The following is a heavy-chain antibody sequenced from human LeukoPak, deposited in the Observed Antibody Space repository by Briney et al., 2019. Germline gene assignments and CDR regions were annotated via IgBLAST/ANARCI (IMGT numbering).Heavy chain of an antibody. Sequence: ASVKVSCKTFGYTFTRNYLHWVRQAPGQGLEWMGIINPSGGSPSYAQKFQGRVTMTRDTSTSTVYMELSSLRSEDTAVYYCAKDLNPYCSGGSSYSVDYWDQGTLVTVSS. V-gene: IGHV1-46*01. D-gene: IGHD2-15*01. CDR1: GYTFTRNY. CDR3: AKDLNPYCSGGSSYSVDY. CDR2: INPSGGSP. J-gene: IGHJ4*02.